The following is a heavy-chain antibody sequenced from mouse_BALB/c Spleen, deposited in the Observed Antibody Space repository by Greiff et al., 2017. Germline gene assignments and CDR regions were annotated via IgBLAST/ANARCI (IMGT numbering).Heavy chain of an antibody. CDR2: INPSTGYT. CDR1: GYTFTSYW. D-gene: IGHD1-1*01. CDR3: ARDGSPYAMDY. Sequence: QVQLQQSGAELAKPGASVKMSCKASGYTFTSYWMHWVKQRPGQGLEWIGYINPSTGYTEYNQKFKDKATLTADKSSSTAYMQLSSLTSEDSAVYYCARDGSPYAMDYWGQGTSVTVSS. V-gene: IGHV1-7*01. J-gene: IGHJ4*01.